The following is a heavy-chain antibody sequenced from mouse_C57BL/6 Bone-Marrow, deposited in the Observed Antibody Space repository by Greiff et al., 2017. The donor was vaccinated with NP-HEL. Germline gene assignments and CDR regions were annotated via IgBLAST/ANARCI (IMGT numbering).Heavy chain of an antibody. Sequence: VQLQQSGAELVRPGASVKLSCTASGFNIKDDYMHWVKQRPEQGLEWIGWIDPENGDTEYASKFQGKATITADTSSNTAYLQLSSLTSEDTAVYYCTTWITTVVATHFDYWGQVTTLTVSS. J-gene: IGHJ2*01. CDR2: IDPENGDT. CDR3: TTWITTVVATHFDY. V-gene: IGHV14-4*01. D-gene: IGHD1-1*01. CDR1: GFNIKDDY.